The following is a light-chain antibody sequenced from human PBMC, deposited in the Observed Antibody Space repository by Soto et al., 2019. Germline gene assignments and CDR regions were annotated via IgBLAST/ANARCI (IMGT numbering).Light chain of an antibody. V-gene: IGKV1-9*01. CDR3: QQSYSHSRT. CDR1: QGISSY. J-gene: IGKJ2*01. Sequence: IQLTQSPSSLSASVGDRVTITCRASQGISSYLAWYQQKPGKAPKLLIYTASTLQSGVPSRFSGSGSGTDFTLTISSLQPEDFATYYCQQSYSHSRTFGQGTKLEIK. CDR2: TAS.